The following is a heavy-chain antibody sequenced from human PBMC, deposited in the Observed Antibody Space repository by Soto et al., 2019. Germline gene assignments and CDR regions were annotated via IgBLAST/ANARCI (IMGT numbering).Heavy chain of an antibody. CDR3: AREKEGLLGY. V-gene: IGHV4-31*03. J-gene: IGHJ4*02. D-gene: IGHD2-8*02. Sequence: QVQLQESGPGLVKPSQTLSLSCTVSGSSISGGAYYWNWIRQHPGKGLEWIGYIYYTGSTYYNPSLKSRVTISLDTSKTHFSLKLSSVTAADTAVYYCAREKEGLLGYWGQGTLVTVSS. CDR2: IYYTGST. CDR1: GSSISGGAYY.